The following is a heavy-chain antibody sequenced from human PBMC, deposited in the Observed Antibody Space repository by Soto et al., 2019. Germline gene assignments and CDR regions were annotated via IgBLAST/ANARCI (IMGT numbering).Heavy chain of an antibody. CDR3: ARPVWFGNMGYFDY. V-gene: IGHV4-34*01. CDR2: INHSGST. Sequence: LSLTCDVYGGSFNGYYWTWIRQPPGKGLEWIAEINHSGSTNYNPSLRSRVTMSVDTSKNQFSLKLTYVTAADTAVYFCARPVWFGNMGYFDYWGQGTLVTVSS. D-gene: IGHD3-10*01. J-gene: IGHJ4*02. CDR1: GGSFNGYY.